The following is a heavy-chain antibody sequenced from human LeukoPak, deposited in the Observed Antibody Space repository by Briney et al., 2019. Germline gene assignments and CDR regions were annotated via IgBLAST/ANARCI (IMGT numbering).Heavy chain of an antibody. D-gene: IGHD6-6*01. CDR2: INHSGST. Sequence: PSAALSLPSAVAGGSFISDYWSCSRRHPPKELEGMGEINHSGSTTYNPSLKRRVTISVGTSKNQFSLKLSSVTAADTAVYYCARGRVVYSSSARWFDLWGQGTLVTVSS. CDR3: ARGRVVYSSSARWFDL. CDR1: GGSFISDY. V-gene: IGHV4-34*01. J-gene: IGHJ5*02.